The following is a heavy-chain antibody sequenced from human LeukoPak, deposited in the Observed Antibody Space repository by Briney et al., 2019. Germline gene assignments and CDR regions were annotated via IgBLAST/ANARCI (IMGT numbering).Heavy chain of an antibody. D-gene: IGHD2-2*01. CDR2: MNPNSGNT. CDR1: GYTFTSYD. J-gene: IGHJ2*01. Sequence: ASVKVSCKASGYTFTSYDINWVRQATGQGLEWMGWMNPNSGNTGYAQKFQGRVTMTRNTSISTAYMELSSLRSEDTAVYYCARPYCSSTSCYRHFDLWGRGTLVTVSS. CDR3: ARPYCSSTSCYRHFDL. V-gene: IGHV1-8*01.